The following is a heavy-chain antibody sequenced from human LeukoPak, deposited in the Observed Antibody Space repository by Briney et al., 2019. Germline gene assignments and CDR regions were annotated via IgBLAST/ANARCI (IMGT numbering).Heavy chain of an antibody. CDR2: IIPIFGTA. CDR1: GGTFSSYA. V-gene: IGHV1-69*05. D-gene: IGHD3-9*01. CDR3: AKNLTNDILTGLYY. Sequence: SVKVSCKASGGTFSSYAISWVRQAPGQGLEWMGRIIPIFGTANYAQKFQGRVTITTDESTSTACMELSSLRSEDTAVYYCAKNLTNDILTGLYYWGQGTLVTVSS. J-gene: IGHJ4*02.